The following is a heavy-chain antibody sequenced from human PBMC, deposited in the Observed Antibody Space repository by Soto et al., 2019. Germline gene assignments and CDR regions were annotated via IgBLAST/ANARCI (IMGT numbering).Heavy chain of an antibody. D-gene: IGHD3-16*01. J-gene: IGHJ6*02. CDR3: AREGDRRYYYYGMDV. V-gene: IGHV1-18*01. CDR1: GYSFTRYG. CDR2: ISGYNGKT. Sequence: QVQLVQSGNEVKKPGASVNVSCKASGYSFTRYGISWVRQAPGQGLEWMGWISGYNGKTKYAQKLQGRVSMTTDTSTSTAYMELSSLGSDDTALYYCAREGDRRYYYYGMDVWGQGTTVTVSS.